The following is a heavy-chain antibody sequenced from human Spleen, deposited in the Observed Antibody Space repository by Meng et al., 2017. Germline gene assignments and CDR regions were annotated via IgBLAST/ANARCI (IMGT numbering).Heavy chain of an antibody. CDR1: GFTFSSYA. J-gene: IGHJ6*02. CDR3: ARGSVMDYYYYYGMDV. Sequence: GGSLRLSCAASGFTFSSYAMHWVRQAPGKGLEWVAVISYDGSNKYYADSVKGRFTISRDNSKNTLYLQMNSLRAEDTAVYYCARGSVMDYYYYYGMDVWGQGTTVTVSS. D-gene: IGHD3-16*01. CDR2: ISYDGSNK. V-gene: IGHV3-30*01.